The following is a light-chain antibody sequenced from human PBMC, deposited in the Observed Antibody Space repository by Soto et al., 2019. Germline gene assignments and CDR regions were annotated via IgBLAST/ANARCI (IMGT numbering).Light chain of an antibody. CDR1: QSISSY. CDR2: AAS. CDR3: QQSYSTPDT. Sequence: DIQMTQSPSSLSASVGDRVTNTCRASQSISSYLNWYQQKPGKAPKLLIYAASSLQSGVPSRFSGSGSGTDFTLTISSLQPEDFATYYCQQSYSTPDTFGGGTKVEIK. J-gene: IGKJ4*01. V-gene: IGKV1-39*01.